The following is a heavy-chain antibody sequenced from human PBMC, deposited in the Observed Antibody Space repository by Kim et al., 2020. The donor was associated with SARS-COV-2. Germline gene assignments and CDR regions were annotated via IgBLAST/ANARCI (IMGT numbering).Heavy chain of an antibody. V-gene: IGHV3-74*01. Sequence: GRFTISRDNAKNTLYLQMNSLRAEDTAVYYCARGPYSSSWYGSYYYGMDVWGQGTTVTVSS. D-gene: IGHD6-13*01. J-gene: IGHJ6*02. CDR3: ARGPYSSSWYGSYYYGMDV.